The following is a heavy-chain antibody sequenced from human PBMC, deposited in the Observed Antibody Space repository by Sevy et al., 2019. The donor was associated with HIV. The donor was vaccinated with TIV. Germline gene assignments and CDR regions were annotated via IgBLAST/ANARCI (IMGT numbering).Heavy chain of an antibody. V-gene: IGHV4-61*02. Sequence: KQSQTLSLTCTVSGGSISSDSNYWTWIRQPAGKGLEWIGRIYTSGTPKYNPSLKSRVTMSLDTSNNQFSLRLSSVTAADTAVYYCARELAFQHPITMIVIDAFDIWGQGTMVTVSS. J-gene: IGHJ3*02. CDR2: IYTSGTP. D-gene: IGHD3-22*01. CDR1: GGSISSDSNY. CDR3: ARELAFQHPITMIVIDAFDI.